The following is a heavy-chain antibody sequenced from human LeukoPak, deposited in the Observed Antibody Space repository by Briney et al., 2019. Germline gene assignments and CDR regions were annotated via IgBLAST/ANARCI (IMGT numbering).Heavy chain of an antibody. Sequence: SETLSLTCTVSGYSISSGYYWGWIRQPPGKGLEWIGSIYYSGSTYYNPSLKSRVTISVDTSKNQFSLKLSSVTAADTAVYYCAKDHGWELDGSGEYYFYYFMDVWGKGTTVTISS. J-gene: IGHJ6*03. D-gene: IGHD1-26*01. CDR2: IYYSGST. V-gene: IGHV4-38-2*02. CDR3: AKDHGWELDGSGEYYFYYFMDV. CDR1: GYSISSGYY.